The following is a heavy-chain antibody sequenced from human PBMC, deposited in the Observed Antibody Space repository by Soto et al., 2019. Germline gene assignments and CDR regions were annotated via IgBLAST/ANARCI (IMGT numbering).Heavy chain of an antibody. CDR3: AKGSEEGSGLFPLGAADYFQH. Sequence: EVQLLESGGGLVQPGGSLRLSCAASGFTFSSYAMSWVRQAPGKGLEWVSALSGSGGSTYYADSVKGRFTISRDNSKNPLYLQMNSLRAEDTAVYYCAKGSEEGSGLFPLGAADYFQHWGQGTLVTVSS. CDR1: GFTFSSYA. CDR2: LSGSGGST. V-gene: IGHV3-23*01. J-gene: IGHJ1*01. D-gene: IGHD3-22*01.